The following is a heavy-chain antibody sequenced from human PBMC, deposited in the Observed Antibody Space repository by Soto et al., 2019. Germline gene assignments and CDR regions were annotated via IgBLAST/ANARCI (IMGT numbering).Heavy chain of an antibody. CDR2: ISYDGSNK. CDR3: AKDRPIDSGYDWSPSYYFDY. Sequence: PGGSLRLSCAASGFTFSSYGMHWVRQAPGKGLEWVAVISYDGSNKYYADSVKGRFTISRDNSKNTLYLQMNSLRAEDTAVYYCAKDRPIDSGYDWSPSYYFDYWAQGTLVTVSS. J-gene: IGHJ4*02. V-gene: IGHV3-30*18. CDR1: GFTFSSYG. D-gene: IGHD5-12*01.